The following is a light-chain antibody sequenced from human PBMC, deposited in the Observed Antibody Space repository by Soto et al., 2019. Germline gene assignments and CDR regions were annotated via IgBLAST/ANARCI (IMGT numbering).Light chain of an antibody. CDR3: NEYSSYHLP. V-gene: IGKV1-5*01. CDR1: QSLSGW. CDR2: DVS. Sequence: DIQMTQSPSTLSASVGDRVTITCRASQSLSGWLAWYQQKPGKAPKLLIYDVSNLESGVPSRFSGSGSGTEFTLTISSRQPDDFATYYCNEYSSYHLPFGGGNKVE. J-gene: IGKJ4*01.